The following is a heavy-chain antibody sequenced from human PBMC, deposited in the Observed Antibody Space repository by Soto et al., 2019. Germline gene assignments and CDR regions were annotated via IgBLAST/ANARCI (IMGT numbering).Heavy chain of an antibody. CDR1: GYSFDDYG. V-gene: IGHV1-18*01. CDR3: GRSESAFYSHNLRGIDV. CDR2: ISAYNGNT. Sequence: GASVKVSCKASGYSFDDYGISWVRQVPGQGLEWMGWISAYNGNTNFAQRFQSRVTLTTDTSTSTAYMEVRSLRSDDTAVYFCGRSESAFYSHNLRGIDVWGQATTVTLSS. J-gene: IGHJ6*02. D-gene: IGHD4-4*01.